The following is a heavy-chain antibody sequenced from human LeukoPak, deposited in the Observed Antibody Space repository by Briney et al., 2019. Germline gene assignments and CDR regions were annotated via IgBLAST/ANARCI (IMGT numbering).Heavy chain of an antibody. CDR3: ARVGGLYNYDILTGYLYYFDY. CDR2: NYYSGST. D-gene: IGHD3-9*01. J-gene: IGHJ4*02. CDR1: GGSISSSSYY. Sequence: SETLSLTCTVSGGSISSSSYYWGWIRQPPGKGLEWIGSNYYSGSTYYNPSLKSRVTISVDTSKNQFSLKLSSVTAADTAVYYCARVGGLYNYDILTGYLYYFDYWGQGTLVTVSS. V-gene: IGHV4-39*01.